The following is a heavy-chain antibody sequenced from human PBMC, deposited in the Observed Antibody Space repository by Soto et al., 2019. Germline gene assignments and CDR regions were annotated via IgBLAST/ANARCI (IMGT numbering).Heavy chain of an antibody. J-gene: IGHJ4*02. CDR3: ARGTIFGVVIITRLDFDY. CDR2: IWYDGSNK. CDR1: GFTFSSYG. Sequence: GGSLRLSCAASGFTFSSYGMHWVRQAPGKGLEWVAVIWYDGSNKYYADSVKGRFTISRDNSKNTLYLQMNSLRAEDTAVYYCARGTIFGVVIITRLDFDYWGQGTLVTVSS. D-gene: IGHD3-3*01. V-gene: IGHV3-33*01.